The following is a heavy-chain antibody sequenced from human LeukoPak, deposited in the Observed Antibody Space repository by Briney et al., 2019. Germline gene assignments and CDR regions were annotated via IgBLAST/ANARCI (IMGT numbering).Heavy chain of an antibody. D-gene: IGHD2-15*01. Sequence: GGSLRLSCAASGFNFNNHVMHWVRQAPGKGLEWLAVISSDGSLKYYADCAKGRFTISRDNSKNTLYLQMTSLRVEDTAVYFCARVRGGYCSDSSCYPDWGQGTMVTVSS. CDR3: ARVRGGYCSDSSCYPD. CDR2: ISSDGSLK. CDR1: GFNFNNHV. V-gene: IGHV3-30*04. J-gene: IGHJ3*01.